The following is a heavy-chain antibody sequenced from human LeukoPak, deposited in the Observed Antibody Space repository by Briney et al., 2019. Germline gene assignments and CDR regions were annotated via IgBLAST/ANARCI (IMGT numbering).Heavy chain of an antibody. D-gene: IGHD3-10*01. Sequence: GGSLRLSCAASGFTFDDYTMHWVRQAPGKGLEWVSLISWDGGSTYYADSVKGRFTISRDYSKNSLYLQMNSLRAEDTALYYCAKDRGYYGSGSFALGVWGKGTTVTVSS. CDR2: ISWDGGST. J-gene: IGHJ6*04. CDR1: GFTFDDYT. CDR3: AKDRGYYGSGSFALGV. V-gene: IGHV3-43D*03.